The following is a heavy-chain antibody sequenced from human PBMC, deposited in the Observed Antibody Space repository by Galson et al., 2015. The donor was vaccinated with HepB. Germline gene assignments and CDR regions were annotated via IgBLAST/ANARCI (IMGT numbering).Heavy chain of an antibody. Sequence: TLSLTCTVSGGSISSGGYYWSWIRQHPGTGLEWIGYIYYSGSTYYNPSLKSRVTISVDTSKNQFSLKLSSVTAADTAVYYCARVSGGIFGVVSGFDPWGQGTLVTVSS. V-gene: IGHV4-31*03. CDR3: ARVSGGIFGVVSGFDP. CDR1: GGSISSGGYY. J-gene: IGHJ5*02. D-gene: IGHD3-3*01. CDR2: IYYSGST.